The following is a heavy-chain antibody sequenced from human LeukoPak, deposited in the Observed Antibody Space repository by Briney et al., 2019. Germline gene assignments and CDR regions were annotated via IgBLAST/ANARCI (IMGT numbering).Heavy chain of an antibody. CDR3: ARDDTAMVREVDAFDI. D-gene: IGHD5-18*01. Sequence: GGSLRLSCAASGFTFSSYGMSWVRQAPGKGLEWVSAISGSGGSTFYADSVKGRFTISRDNSKNTLYLQMNSLRAEDTAVYYCARDDTAMVREVDAFDIWGQGTMVTVSS. J-gene: IGHJ3*02. V-gene: IGHV3-23*01. CDR2: ISGSGGST. CDR1: GFTFSSYG.